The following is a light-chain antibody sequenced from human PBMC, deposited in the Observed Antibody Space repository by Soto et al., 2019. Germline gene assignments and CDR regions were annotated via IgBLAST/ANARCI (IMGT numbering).Light chain of an antibody. Sequence: ENVLTQSPGTLSLSPGERATLSCRASQSVSSSYLAWYQQKPGQTPRPLIYHASNMATDTPDRFSGSGSGTDFTLAISRLEPEDFAVYYCQQYGDSLLTFGGGTKVEIK. CDR2: HAS. V-gene: IGKV3-20*01. CDR3: QQYGDSLLT. J-gene: IGKJ4*01. CDR1: QSVSSSY.